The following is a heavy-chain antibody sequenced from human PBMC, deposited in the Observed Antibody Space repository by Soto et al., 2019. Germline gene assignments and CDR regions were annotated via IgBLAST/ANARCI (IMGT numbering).Heavy chain of an antibody. CDR3: ARGRQGDYFDY. CDR1: GGSVSSGSYY. D-gene: IGHD3-16*01. V-gene: IGHV4-61*01. Sequence: SETLSLTCTVSGGSVSSGSYYWSWIRQPPGKGLEWIGYIYYSGSTNYNPSLKSRVTISVDTSKNQFSLKLSSVTAADTAVYYCARGRQGDYFDYWGQGTLVTVSS. J-gene: IGHJ4*02. CDR2: IYYSGST.